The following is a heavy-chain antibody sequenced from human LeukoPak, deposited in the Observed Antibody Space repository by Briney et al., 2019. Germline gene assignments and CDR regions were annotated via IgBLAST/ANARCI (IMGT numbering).Heavy chain of an antibody. CDR3: ARENYYGSGSYYYYYMDV. J-gene: IGHJ6*03. CDR2: INPSGGST. CDR1: GYTFTSYY. D-gene: IGHD3-10*01. Sequence: GASVKVSCKASGYTFTSYYMHWMRQAPGQGLEWMGIINPSGGSTSYAQKFQGRVTMTREMSTSTVYMELSSLRSEDTAVYYCARENYYGSGSYYYYYMDVWGKGTTVTISS. V-gene: IGHV1-46*01.